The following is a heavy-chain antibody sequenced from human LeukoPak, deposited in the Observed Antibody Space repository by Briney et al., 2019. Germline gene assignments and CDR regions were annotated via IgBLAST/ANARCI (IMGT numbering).Heavy chain of an antibody. J-gene: IGHJ4*02. Sequence: GPSVKVSCKASGYTFTAYYMHWVRQSPGQGLEWMGWINPNSGGTDYAHKFKGWVTMTRDTPIITAYMEVSRVRSDDTAVYYCAREDYDILTCYYEGAPGTNWGQGTLVIVSS. CDR3: AREDYDILTCYYEGAPGTN. CDR2: INPNSGGT. V-gene: IGHV1-2*04. D-gene: IGHD3-9*01. CDR1: GYTFTAYY.